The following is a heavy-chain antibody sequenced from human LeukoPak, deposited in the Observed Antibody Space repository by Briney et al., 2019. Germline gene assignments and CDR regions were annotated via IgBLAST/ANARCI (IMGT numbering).Heavy chain of an antibody. CDR2: INHSGST. J-gene: IGHJ6*03. V-gene: IGHV4-39*07. Sequence: KPSETLSLTCTVSGGSIRSSTYYWAWIRQPPGKGLEWIGEINHSGSTNYNPSLKSRFTISVDTSKNQFSLKLSSVTAADTGVYYCARGQGYCSSTSCYNYYYMDVWGKGTTVTVSS. CDR1: GGSIRSSTYY. CDR3: ARGQGYCSSTSCYNYYYMDV. D-gene: IGHD2-2*02.